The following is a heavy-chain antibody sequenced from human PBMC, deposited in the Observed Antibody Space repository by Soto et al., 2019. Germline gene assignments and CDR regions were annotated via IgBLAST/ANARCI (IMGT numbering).Heavy chain of an antibody. CDR3: ASSREGGSGRYFDY. CDR2: ISAHNGNT. Sequence: QVQLVQSGAEVRKPGASVKVSCKASGYTFTSYGLTWVRQAPGQGLEWMGWISAHNGNTNYAQKPQGRVTMTTDTSTSTAYMELRSLRSDDTAVYYCASSREGGSGRYFDYWGQGTLVTVSS. D-gene: IGHD1-26*01. V-gene: IGHV1-18*01. J-gene: IGHJ4*02. CDR1: GYTFTSYG.